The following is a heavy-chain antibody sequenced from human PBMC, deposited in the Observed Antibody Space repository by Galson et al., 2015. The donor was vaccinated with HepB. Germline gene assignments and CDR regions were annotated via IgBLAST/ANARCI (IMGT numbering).Heavy chain of an antibody. J-gene: IGHJ4*02. CDR3: AKKFYYTSSFHYELFDY. CDR2: MSGSTDST. CDR1: GFTFSSHA. D-gene: IGHD3-10*01. V-gene: IGHV3-23*01. Sequence: SLRLSCAASGFTFSSHAMSWVRQAPGKGLELVSVMSGSTDSTTYTDSVKGRFTISRDNSKNTLYLQMNSLKAEDTAIYYCAKKFYYTSSFHYELFDYWGQGTLVTVSS.